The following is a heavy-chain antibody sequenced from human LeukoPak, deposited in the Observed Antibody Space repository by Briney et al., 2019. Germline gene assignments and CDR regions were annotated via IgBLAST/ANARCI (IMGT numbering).Heavy chain of an antibody. CDR3: ANPMFEYSSSSRALGAFDI. D-gene: IGHD6-6*01. J-gene: IGHJ3*02. CDR1: GFTFSSYG. Sequence: GGSLRLSCAASGFTFSSYGMHWVRQAPGKGLEWVAFIWYDGSNKYYADSVKGRFTISRDNTKNTLYLQMNSLRAEDTAVYYCANPMFEYSSSSRALGAFDIWGQGTMVTVSS. V-gene: IGHV3-30*02. CDR2: IWYDGSNK.